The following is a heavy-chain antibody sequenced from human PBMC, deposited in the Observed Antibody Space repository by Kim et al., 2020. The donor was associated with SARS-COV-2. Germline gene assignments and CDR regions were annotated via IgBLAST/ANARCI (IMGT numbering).Heavy chain of an antibody. CDR2: INSDGSST. V-gene: IGHV3-74*01. Sequence: GGSLRLSCAASGFTFSSYWMHWVRQAPGKGLVWVSRINSDGSSTSYADSVKGRFTISRDNAKNTLYLQMNSLRAEDTAVYYCARVRSSGWYEIDYWGQGTLVTVSS. J-gene: IGHJ4*02. CDR1: GFTFSSYW. CDR3: ARVRSSGWYEIDY. D-gene: IGHD6-19*01.